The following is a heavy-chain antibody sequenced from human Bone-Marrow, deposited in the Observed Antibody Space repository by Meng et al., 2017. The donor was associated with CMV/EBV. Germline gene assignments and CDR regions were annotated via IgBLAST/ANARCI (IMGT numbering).Heavy chain of an antibody. D-gene: IGHD3-22*01. V-gene: IGHV4-59*01. CDR3: ARGFSDGSAYYRHYFDN. CDR2: IYFTGTT. CDR1: GGSMRWNY. Sequence: SETLSLTCTVSGGSMRWNYLHWIRQPPEKGLEWIGYIYFTGTTNYNPSLKSRVTMSVDTSKNQFSLRLSSVIAADTAVYYCARGFSDGSAYYRHYFDNWGQGTLVTVSS. J-gene: IGHJ4*02.